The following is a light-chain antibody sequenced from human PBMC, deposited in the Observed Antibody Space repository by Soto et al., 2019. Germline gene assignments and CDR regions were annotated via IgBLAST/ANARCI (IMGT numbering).Light chain of an antibody. V-gene: IGKV3-15*01. CDR3: QQYNNWPSLT. Sequence: EIVMTQSPATLSVSPGERATLSCRASQSVSSNLAWYQQKPGQAPSLLIYGAATRATGIPARFSGSGSGTEFTLTISSRQSEDFAVYYCQQYNNWPSLTFGGGTKVEIK. CDR2: GAA. CDR1: QSVSSN. J-gene: IGKJ4*01.